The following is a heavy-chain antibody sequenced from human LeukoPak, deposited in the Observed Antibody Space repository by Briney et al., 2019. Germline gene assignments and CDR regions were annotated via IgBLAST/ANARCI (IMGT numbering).Heavy chain of an antibody. Sequence: GGSLRLSCAASGFTFSSYDMHWVRQAPGKGLEWVSSISSSSTYIYYTDSMKGRFTISRDNAKNSLYLQMNSLRAEDTAVYYCARDSTRFDYWGQGTLVTVSS. CDR1: GFTFSSYD. CDR3: ARDSTRFDY. CDR2: ISSSSTYI. J-gene: IGHJ4*02. V-gene: IGHV3-21*01.